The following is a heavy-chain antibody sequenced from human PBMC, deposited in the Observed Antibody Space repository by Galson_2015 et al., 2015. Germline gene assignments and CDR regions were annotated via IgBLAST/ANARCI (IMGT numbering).Heavy chain of an antibody. CDR1: GFTFSTFD. D-gene: IGHD3-16*01. Sequence: SLRLSCAASGFTFSTFDMSWVRQAPGRGLEWVSGIVNSGESTFYADSVRGRFTISRDNSRNTLYLQMNSLRPEGTAIYYCAKARPTLPFYWGQATLVTVSS. J-gene: IGHJ4*02. V-gene: IGHV3-23*01. CDR3: AKARPTLPFY. CDR2: IVNSGEST.